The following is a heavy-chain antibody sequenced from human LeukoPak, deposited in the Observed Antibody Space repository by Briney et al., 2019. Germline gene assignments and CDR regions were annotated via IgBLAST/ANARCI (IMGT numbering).Heavy chain of an antibody. CDR2: IVVGSGNT. V-gene: IGHV1-58*01. D-gene: IGHD3-3*01. J-gene: IGHJ6*03. Sequence: SVKVSCKASGFTFTSSAVQWVRQARGQRLEWIGWIVVGSGNTNYAQKFQERVTITRDMSTSTAYMELSSPRSEDTAVYYCAADGLTYYDFWSGPGYYYYYYMDVWGKGTTVTVSS. CDR1: GFTFTSSA. CDR3: AADGLTYYDFWSGPGYYYYYYMDV.